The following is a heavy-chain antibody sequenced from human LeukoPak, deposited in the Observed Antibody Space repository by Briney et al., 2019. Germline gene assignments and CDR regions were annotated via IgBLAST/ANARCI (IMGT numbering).Heavy chain of an antibody. Sequence: PSETLSLTCTVSGGSISTYYWSWIRRPPGKGLEWIAYIHASGPTNYNPSLKSRITISVDTSKNQFSLNVSSLTAPDTAVDYFARHEAGIAARPFDNWGQGNLVTVSS. J-gene: IGHJ4*02. CDR1: GGSISTYY. V-gene: IGHV4-4*09. D-gene: IGHD6-6*01. CDR2: IHASGPT. CDR3: ARHEAGIAARPFDN.